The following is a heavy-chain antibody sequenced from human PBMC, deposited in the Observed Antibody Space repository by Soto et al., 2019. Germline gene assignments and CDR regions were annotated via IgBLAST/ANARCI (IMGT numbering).Heavy chain of an antibody. D-gene: IGHD1-1*01. J-gene: IGHJ4*03. CDR2: IKQDESEI. CDR3: ARDWNGYRDY. V-gene: IGHV3-7*05. CDR1: GFIFSGYW. Sequence: GGSLRLSCAASGFIFSGYWMTWVRQAPGKGLEWVANIKQDESEIYYVDSVKGRFTISRDNAKNSLYLQMNNLRAEDTAVYYCARDWNGYRDYWGQGILVTVSS.